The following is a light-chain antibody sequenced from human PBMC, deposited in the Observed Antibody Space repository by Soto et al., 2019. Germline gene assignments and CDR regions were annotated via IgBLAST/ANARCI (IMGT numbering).Light chain of an antibody. Sequence: EIVLTQSPGTLSLSPGERATLSCRASQSVSSSYLAWYQQKPGQAHRLLIYGASARATGTPDRFSCSGSGTDFTLTISRLAPEDAAVYYCQQSFTFGPGNKVDI. CDR1: QSVSSSY. CDR3: QQSFT. CDR2: GAS. V-gene: IGKV3-20*01. J-gene: IGKJ3*01.